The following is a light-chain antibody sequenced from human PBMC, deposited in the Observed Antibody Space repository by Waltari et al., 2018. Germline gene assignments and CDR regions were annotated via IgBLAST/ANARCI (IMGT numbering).Light chain of an antibody. CDR2: KVY. CDR3: MQGTHWPRT. CDR1: QSLVHSDGNTS. J-gene: IGKJ1*01. Sequence: DVVMTQSPVSLPVTLGQPASISCWSRQSLVHSDGNTSLNWFQQRPCQSPRSLIYKVYRRDSGVPDRFSGSGSVTDFTLKISRVEAEDVGVYYCMQGTHWPRTFGQGTKVQIK. V-gene: IGKV2-30*02.